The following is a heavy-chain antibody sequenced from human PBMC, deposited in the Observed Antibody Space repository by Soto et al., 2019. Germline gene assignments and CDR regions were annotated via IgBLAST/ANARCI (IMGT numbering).Heavy chain of an antibody. CDR2: ISASGGGT. J-gene: IGHJ4*02. D-gene: IGHD2-2*01. CDR1: GFTFAYYA. Sequence: GGSLRLSCSASGFTFAYYAMSWVRQAPVNGLEWVSSISASGGGTYYADSVRGRFTISRDNSKNTLFLQINSLRAEDTALYYCAKESCSSTSCQTFDYWGQGTLVTVSS. CDR3: AKESCSSTSCQTFDY. V-gene: IGHV3-23*01.